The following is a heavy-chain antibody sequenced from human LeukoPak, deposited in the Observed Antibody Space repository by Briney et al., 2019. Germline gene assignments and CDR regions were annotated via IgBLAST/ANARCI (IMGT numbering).Heavy chain of an antibody. V-gene: IGHV3-30*04. CDR1: GFTFSRYA. CDR3: AKAQAMADYYYYGMDV. J-gene: IGHJ6*02. CDR2: LSYDGSKK. Sequence: GGSLRLSCAASGFTFSRYAMHWVRQAPGKGLEWVAVLSYDGSKKYYADSVKGRFTISRDNSKNTLYLQMNSLRAEDTAVYYCAKAQAMADYYYYGMDVWGQGTTVTVSS. D-gene: IGHD5-18*01.